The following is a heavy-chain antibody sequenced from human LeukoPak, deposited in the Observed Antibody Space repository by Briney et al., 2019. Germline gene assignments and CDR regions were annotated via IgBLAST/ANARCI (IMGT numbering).Heavy chain of an antibody. CDR3: ARDPDSSSWYSGDY. CDR2: ISSSSSTI. CDR1: GFTFSSYS. V-gene: IGHV3-48*01. Sequence: HGGSLRLSCAASGFTFSSYSMNWVRQAPGKGLEWVSYISSSSSTIYYADSVKGRFTISRDNTKNSLYLQMNSLRAEDTAVYYCARDPDSSSWYSGDYWGQGTLVTVSS. D-gene: IGHD6-13*01. J-gene: IGHJ4*02.